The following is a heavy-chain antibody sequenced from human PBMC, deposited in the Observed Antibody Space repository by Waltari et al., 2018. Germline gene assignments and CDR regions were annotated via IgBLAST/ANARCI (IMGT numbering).Heavy chain of an antibody. CDR3: ARGGVLPTERFFDY. Sequence: QVPLQESGPGLVKPSETPSISLTVSGSSISGGYYWGWFRQPPGKGLEWIGSIYHGGNTYHNPSLKSRATISVDTSKNQFSLKLSSVTAADTAVFFCARGGVLPTERFFDYWGRGTLVTVSS. CDR2: IYHGGNT. D-gene: IGHD3-16*01. V-gene: IGHV4-38-2*02. J-gene: IGHJ4*02. CDR1: GSSISGGYY.